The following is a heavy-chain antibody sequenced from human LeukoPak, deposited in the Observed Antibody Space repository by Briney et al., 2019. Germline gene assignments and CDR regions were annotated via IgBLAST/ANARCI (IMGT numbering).Heavy chain of an antibody. CDR1: GFTFGSYW. J-gene: IGHJ5*02. Sequence: GGSLRLSCAASGFTFGSYWMHWVRQAPGKGLVWVSRINPDGSSTTYTDSVKGRFTVSRDNAKSTLWPQMNSLRAEDTAVYYCARNLGGGRSSWGQGTLVTVSS. CDR2: INPDGSST. V-gene: IGHV3-74*01. CDR3: ARNLGGGRSS. D-gene: IGHD3-16*01.